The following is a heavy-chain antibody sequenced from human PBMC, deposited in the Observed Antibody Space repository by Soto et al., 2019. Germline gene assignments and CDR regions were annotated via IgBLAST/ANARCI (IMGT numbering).Heavy chain of an antibody. J-gene: IGHJ4*02. CDR3: ARRGGDGGFFDY. Sequence: TLSLTCVVSGYSISSAYYWGWIRQPPGKGLEWIGSVYHSGSTYYNPSLKSRVTISVDTSKNHFSLKLSSVTAADTAVYYCARRGGDGGFFDYWGQG. D-gene: IGHD2-21*02. V-gene: IGHV4-38-2*01. CDR1: GYSISSAYY. CDR2: VYHSGST.